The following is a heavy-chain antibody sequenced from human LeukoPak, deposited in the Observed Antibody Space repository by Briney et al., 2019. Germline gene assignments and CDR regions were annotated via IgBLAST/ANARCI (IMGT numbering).Heavy chain of an antibody. Sequence: GGSLRLSCAASGFTVSTNYMTWVRQAPGKGLEWVSVIYSGGTTYYADSVKGRFSISRDNSNNTLYLQMNSLRAEDTAVYYCARHDYGRSGFDYWGQGTLVTVSS. D-gene: IGHD3-16*01. CDR2: IYSGGTT. CDR3: ARHDYGRSGFDY. V-gene: IGHV3-66*04. CDR1: GFTVSTNY. J-gene: IGHJ4*02.